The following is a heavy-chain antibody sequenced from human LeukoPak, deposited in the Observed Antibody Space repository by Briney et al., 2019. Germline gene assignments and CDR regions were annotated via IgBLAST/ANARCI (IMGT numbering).Heavy chain of an antibody. CDR1: GFTFGDYA. CDR3: TRDRRRYYYDSSGYKYLDY. D-gene: IGHD3-22*01. J-gene: IGHJ4*02. Sequence: GGSLRLSCTASGFTFGDYAMSWFRQAPGKGLEWVGFIRSKAYGGTTEYAASVKGRFTISRDDSKSIAYLQMNSLKTEDTAVYYCTRDRRRYYYDSSGYKYLDYWGQGTLVTVSS. V-gene: IGHV3-49*03. CDR2: IRSKAYGGTT.